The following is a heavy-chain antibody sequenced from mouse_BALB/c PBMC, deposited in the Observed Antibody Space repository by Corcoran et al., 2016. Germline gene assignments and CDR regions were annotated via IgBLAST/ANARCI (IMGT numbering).Heavy chain of an antibody. J-gene: IGHJ2*01. D-gene: IGHD1-1*01. V-gene: IGHV1S29*02. CDR3: AREGITTPDY. Sequence: EVQLQQSGPELVKPGASVKISCKASGYTFTDYNMHWVKQSHGKSLEWIGYIYPYNGGTGYNQKVKSKATLTVDNSSSTAYMELRSLTSEDSAVYYCAREGITTPDYWGQGTTLTFSS. CDR1: GYTFTDYN. CDR2: IYPYNGGT.